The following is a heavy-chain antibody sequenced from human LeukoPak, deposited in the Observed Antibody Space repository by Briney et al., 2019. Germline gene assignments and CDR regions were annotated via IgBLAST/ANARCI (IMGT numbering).Heavy chain of an antibody. CDR3: ARVRPNYYDKTIPAFDI. Sequence: ASETLSLTCTVSGYSISSGSYWGWIRQPPGKGLEWIGSIHHSGSTYYNPSLKSRVTISVDTSKNQFSLKLSSVTAADTAVYYCARVRPNYYDKTIPAFDIWGQGTMVTVSS. CDR2: IHHSGST. D-gene: IGHD3-22*01. J-gene: IGHJ3*02. CDR1: GYSISSGSY. V-gene: IGHV4-38-2*02.